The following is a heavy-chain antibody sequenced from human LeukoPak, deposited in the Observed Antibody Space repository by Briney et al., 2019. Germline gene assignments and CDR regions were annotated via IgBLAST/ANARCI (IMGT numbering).Heavy chain of an antibody. CDR3: ARDYNPEDYEMSQHSVVHDY. Sequence: KPGGSLRLSCGASGFTFSSYSMNWVRQAPGKGLEWVSSISSSSSYIYYADSVKGRFTISRDNAKNSLYLQMNSLRAEDTAVYYCARDYNPEDYEMSQHSVVHDYWGQGTLVTVSS. D-gene: IGHD4-17*01. V-gene: IGHV3-21*01. CDR2: ISSSSSYI. J-gene: IGHJ4*02. CDR1: GFTFSSYS.